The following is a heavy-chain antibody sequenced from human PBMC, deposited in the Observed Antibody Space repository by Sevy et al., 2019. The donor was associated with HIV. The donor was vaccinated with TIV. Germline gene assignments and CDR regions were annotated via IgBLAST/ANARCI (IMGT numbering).Heavy chain of an antibody. CDR2: INPSGGST. D-gene: IGHD7-27*01. J-gene: IGHJ4*02. Sequence: ASVKVSCKASGYTFTSYYMHCVRQAPGQGLEWMGIINPSGGSTSYAQKFQGRVTMTRDTSTSTVYMELSSLRSEDTAVYYCARVFRWGLLDYWGQGTLVTVSS. V-gene: IGHV1-46*01. CDR3: ARVFRWGLLDY. CDR1: GYTFTSYY.